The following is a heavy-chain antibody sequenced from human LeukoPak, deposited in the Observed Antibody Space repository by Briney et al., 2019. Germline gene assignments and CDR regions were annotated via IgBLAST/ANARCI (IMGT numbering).Heavy chain of an antibody. CDR2: INPNSGGT. D-gene: IGHD3-22*01. CDR3: ARDGYDSSGYYPLGAFDI. Sequence: ASVKVSCKASGYTFTGYCMHWVRQAPGQGLEWMGWINPNSGGTNYAQKFQGRVTMTRDTSISTAYMELSRLRSDDTAVYYCARDGYDSSGYYPLGAFDIWGQGTMVTVSS. V-gene: IGHV1-2*02. J-gene: IGHJ3*02. CDR1: GYTFTGYC.